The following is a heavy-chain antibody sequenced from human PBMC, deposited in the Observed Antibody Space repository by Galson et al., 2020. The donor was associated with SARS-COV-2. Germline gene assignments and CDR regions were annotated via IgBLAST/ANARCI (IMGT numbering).Heavy chain of an antibody. CDR1: GFRFSDYA. V-gene: IGHV3-64D*08. CDR2: ISSDGGSL. J-gene: IGHJ6*03. Sequence: GEFLKISCSASGFRFSDYALHWVRQAPGKGLEHVSGISSDGGSLHYAESVKGSFTISRDNSKNTLYLQMTSLRTEDTGVYYCVKEVGEGQYYYYYYMDVWGKGTTVTVSS. CDR3: VKEVGEGQYYYYYYMDV. D-gene: IGHD1-26*01.